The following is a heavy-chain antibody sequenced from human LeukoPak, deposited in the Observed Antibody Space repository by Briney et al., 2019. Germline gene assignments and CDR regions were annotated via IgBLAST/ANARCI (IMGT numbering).Heavy chain of an antibody. D-gene: IGHD2-2*01. CDR2: ISYDGSNK. V-gene: IGHV3-30-3*01. J-gene: IGHJ5*02. Sequence: GRSLRLSCEASGFTFSSYAMHWVRQAPGKGLEWVAVISYDGSNKYYADSVKGRFTISRDNSKNTLYLQMNSLRAEDTAVYYCARAPVATWFDPWGQGTLVTVSS. CDR3: ARAPVATWFDP. CDR1: GFTFSSYA.